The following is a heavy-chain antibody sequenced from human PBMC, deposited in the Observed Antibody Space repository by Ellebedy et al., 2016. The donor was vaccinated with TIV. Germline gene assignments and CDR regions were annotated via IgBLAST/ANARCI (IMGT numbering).Heavy chain of an antibody. V-gene: IGHV3-23*01. CDR3: ARDSRATYGDYAYDAFDI. D-gene: IGHD4-17*01. J-gene: IGHJ3*02. CDR2: ISGSGGST. CDR1: GFTFSSYA. Sequence: GGSLRLXCAASGFTFSSYAMSWVRQAPGKGLEWVSAISGSGGSTYYADSVKGRFTISRDNSKNTLYLQMNSLRAEDTAVYYCARDSRATYGDYAYDAFDIWGQGTMVTVSS.